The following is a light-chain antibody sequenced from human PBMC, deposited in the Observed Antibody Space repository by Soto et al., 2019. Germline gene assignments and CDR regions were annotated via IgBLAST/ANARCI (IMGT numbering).Light chain of an antibody. CDR3: QQYNDYIT. J-gene: IGKJ1*01. V-gene: IGKV1-5*01. Sequence: DIQMTQSPSTLSASVGDRVTITCRASQSISSWLAWYQQKPGKAPKLLIYDASSLESGVPSRFSGSGSGTEFTLTISSLQPDDSATYYCQQYNDYITFGQGTKVDI. CDR2: DAS. CDR1: QSISSW.